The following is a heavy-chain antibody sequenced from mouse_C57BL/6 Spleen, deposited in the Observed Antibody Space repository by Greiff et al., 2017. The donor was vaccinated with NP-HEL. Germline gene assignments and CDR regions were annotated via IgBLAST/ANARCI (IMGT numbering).Heavy chain of an antibody. Sequence: VQLKESGPGLVAPSQSLSITCTVSGFSLTSYGVHWVRQPPGKGLEWLVVIWSDGSTTYNSALKSRLSISKDNSKSQVFLKMNSLQTDDTAMYYCARHGLHDYGRGYYAMDYWGQGTSVTVSS. D-gene: IGHD2-4*01. CDR2: IWSDGST. V-gene: IGHV2-6-1*01. J-gene: IGHJ4*01. CDR3: ARHGLHDYGRGYYAMDY. CDR1: GFSLTSYG.